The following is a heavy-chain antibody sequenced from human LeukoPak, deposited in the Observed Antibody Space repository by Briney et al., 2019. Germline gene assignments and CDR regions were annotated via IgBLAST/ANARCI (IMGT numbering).Heavy chain of an antibody. CDR2: ISTSGST. D-gene: IGHD6-19*01. V-gene: IGHV4-4*07. Sequence: SSETLSLTCTVSGGSISSYYWSWIRQPAGKGLEWIGRISTSGSTNYNPSLKSRVTMSVDTSNNQFSLKLSSVTAADTAVYYCARGGWYPESFQHWGQGALVTVSS. CDR1: GGSISSYY. CDR3: ARGGWYPESFQH. J-gene: IGHJ1*01.